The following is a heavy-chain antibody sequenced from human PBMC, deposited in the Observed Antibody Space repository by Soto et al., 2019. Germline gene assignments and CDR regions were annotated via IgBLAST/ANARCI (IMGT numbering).Heavy chain of an antibody. CDR2: IYYSGST. CDR3: ARQSRYDTPTGLFDY. CDR1: GGSISSYY. V-gene: IGHV4-39*01. J-gene: IGHJ4*02. Sequence: SETLSLTCTVSGGSISSYYWSWIRQPPGKGLEWIGSIYYSGSTYYNPSLKSRVTISVDTSKNQFSLKLSSVTAADTAVYYCARQSRYDTPTGLFDYWGQGTLVTVSS. D-gene: IGHD3-3*01.